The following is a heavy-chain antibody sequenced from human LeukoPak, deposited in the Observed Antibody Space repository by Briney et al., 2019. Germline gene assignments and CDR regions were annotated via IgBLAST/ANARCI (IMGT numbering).Heavy chain of an antibody. CDR1: GYTLTELS. J-gene: IGHJ4*02. V-gene: IGHV1-24*01. CDR3: ATTGGYGSGSYPYYFDY. Sequence: ASVKVSCKVSGYTLTELSMHWVRQAPGKGLEWMGGFDPEGGETIYAQKFQGRVTMTEDTSTDTAYMELSSLRSEDTAVYYCATTGGYGSGSYPYYFDYWGQGTLVTVSS. CDR2: FDPEGGET. D-gene: IGHD3-10*01.